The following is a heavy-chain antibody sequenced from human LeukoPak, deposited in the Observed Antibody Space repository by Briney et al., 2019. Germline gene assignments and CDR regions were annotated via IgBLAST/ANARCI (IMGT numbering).Heavy chain of an antibody. CDR2: ISGSGGST. CDR3: AKDHSMWVPYFDY. J-gene: IGHJ4*02. V-gene: IGHV3-23*01. CDR1: GFTFSSYA. Sequence: QAGGSLRLSCAASGFTFSSYAMSWVRQAPGKGLEWVSAISGSGGSTYYPDSVKGRFTISRDNSKNTLYLQRNSLRAEDTAVYYCAKDHSMWVPYFDYWGQGTLVTVSS. D-gene: IGHD1-26*01.